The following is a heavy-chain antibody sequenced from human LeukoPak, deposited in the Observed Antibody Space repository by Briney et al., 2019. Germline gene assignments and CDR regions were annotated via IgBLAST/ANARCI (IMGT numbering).Heavy chain of an antibody. CDR1: GFTFSSNA. V-gene: IGHV3-23*01. CDR2: INYSGGGT. J-gene: IGHJ4*02. CDR3: ARGSNAAGTMYSFDY. Sequence: PGGSLRLSCAASGFTFSSNAMSWVRQAPGKGLEWVSGINYSGGGTYYADSVKGRFTISRDNSKDTLYLQMNNLRAEDTAVYYCARGSNAAGTMYSFDYWGQGTLVTVSS. D-gene: IGHD6-13*01.